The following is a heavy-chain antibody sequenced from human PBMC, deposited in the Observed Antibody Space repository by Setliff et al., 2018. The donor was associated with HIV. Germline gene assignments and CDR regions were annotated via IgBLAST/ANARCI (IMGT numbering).Heavy chain of an antibody. D-gene: IGHD3-22*01. CDR2: IIRIFGST. CDR3: ARDDHYYDMGSILSDWYFDL. Sequence: SVKVSCKASGGTFRNYAISWVRQAPGQGLEWMGGIIRIFGSTKYAQKFLGRVIITADESTNTVEMELSSLTSEDTAVYYCARDDHYYDMGSILSDWYFDLWGRGALVTVSS. CDR1: GGTFRNYA. J-gene: IGHJ2*01. V-gene: IGHV1-69*13.